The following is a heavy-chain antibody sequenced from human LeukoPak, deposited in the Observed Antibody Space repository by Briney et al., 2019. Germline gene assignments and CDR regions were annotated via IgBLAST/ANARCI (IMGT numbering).Heavy chain of an antibody. CDR3: ARHPGDFTGIVNYYYMDV. D-gene: IGHD1-26*01. V-gene: IGHV3-23*01. J-gene: IGHJ6*03. CDR2: ISDTGNT. CDR1: GFTFGDYA. Sequence: PGRSLRLSCTASGFTFGDYAMSWVRQAPGKGLEWVSAISDTGNTYHADSVKGRFTISRDSSKNTLFLQMNRLRPEDTAIYYCARHPGDFTGIVNYYYMDVWGKGTTVTVSS.